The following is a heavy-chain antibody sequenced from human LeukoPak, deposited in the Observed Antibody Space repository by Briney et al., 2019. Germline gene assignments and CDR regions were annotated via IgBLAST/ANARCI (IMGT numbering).Heavy chain of an antibody. V-gene: IGHV3-48*01. CDR3: ARVVVPAAIRINDAFDI. CDR2: ISSSSSTI. CDR1: GFTFSSYS. J-gene: IGHJ3*02. Sequence: GGSLRLSCAASGFTFSSYSMNWVRQAPGKGLDWVSYISSSSSTIYYADSVKGRFTISRDNAKNSLYLQMNSLRAEDTAVYYCARVVVPAAIRINDAFDIWGQGTMVTVSS. D-gene: IGHD2-2*01.